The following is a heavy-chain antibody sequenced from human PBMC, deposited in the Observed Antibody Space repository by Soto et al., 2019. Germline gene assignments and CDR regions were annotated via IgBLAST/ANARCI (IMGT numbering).Heavy chain of an antibody. J-gene: IGHJ4*02. CDR3: ASSHSLTIFGVVAGRLYY. V-gene: IGHV1-3*01. Sequence: GASVKVSCKASGYTFTSYAMHWVRQAPGQRLEWMGWINAGNGNTKYSQKFQGRVTITRDTSASTAYMELSSLRSEDTAVYYCASSHSLTIFGVVAGRLYYWGQGTPVTVSS. CDR2: INAGNGNT. D-gene: IGHD3-3*01. CDR1: GYTFTSYA.